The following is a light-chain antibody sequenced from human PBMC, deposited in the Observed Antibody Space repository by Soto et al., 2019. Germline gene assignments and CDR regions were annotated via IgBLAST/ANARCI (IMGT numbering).Light chain of an antibody. Sequence: EIVWTPSQGTLSLSPVERSPPSCLASQSVSNNYLAWYQQNPGQDPRLLIYGASNRATGIPDRFSGSGSGTDFTLTISRLEPEDFAVYYCQQYGSSGKVGHGNTGDLK. J-gene: IGKJ1*01. CDR3: QQYGSSGK. CDR1: QSVSNNY. V-gene: IGKV3-20*01. CDR2: GAS.